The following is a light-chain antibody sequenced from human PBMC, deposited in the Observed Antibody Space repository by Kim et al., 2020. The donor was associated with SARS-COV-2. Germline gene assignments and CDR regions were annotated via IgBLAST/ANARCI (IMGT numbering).Light chain of an antibody. Sequence: SPWERTPPAGKTCQRGTSNLTWYTQNTRQAPRLLSNDASNRGTGIPARFSGRGSETDFTLTNSSLEPEDFAVYYCQQRSNWPPLTFGGGTKVDIK. V-gene: IGKV3-11*01. CDR3: QQRSNWPPLT. CDR2: DAS. J-gene: IGKJ4*01. CDR1: QRGTSN.